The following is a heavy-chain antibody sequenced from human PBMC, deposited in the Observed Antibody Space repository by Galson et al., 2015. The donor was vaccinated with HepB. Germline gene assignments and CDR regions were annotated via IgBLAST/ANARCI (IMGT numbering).Heavy chain of an antibody. V-gene: IGHV3-15*01. CDR1: GFTFSNAW. J-gene: IGHJ6*02. Sequence: SLRLSCAASGFTFSNAWMSWVRQAPGKGLEWVGRIKSKTDGGTTDYAAPVKGRFTISRDDSKNTLYLQMNSLKTEDTAVYYCTTDAQNYDYVWGSYRLWGMDVWGQGTTVTVSS. D-gene: IGHD3-16*02. CDR3: TTDAQNYDYVWGSYRLWGMDV. CDR2: IKSKTDGGTT.